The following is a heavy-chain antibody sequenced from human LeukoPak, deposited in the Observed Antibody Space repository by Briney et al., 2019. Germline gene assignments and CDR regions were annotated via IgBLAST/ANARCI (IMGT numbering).Heavy chain of an antibody. CDR1: GFTFNSYS. V-gene: IGHV3-21*01. CDR3: AKGRYYGSGSYGDWFDP. CDR2: ISSSSNYI. J-gene: IGHJ5*02. Sequence: GGSLRLSCAASGFTFNSYSMNWVRQAPGKGLGWVSSISSSSNYIYYADSVKGRFTISRDNAKNSLYLQMNSLRAEDTAVYYCAKGRYYGSGSYGDWFDPWGQGTLVTVSS. D-gene: IGHD3-10*01.